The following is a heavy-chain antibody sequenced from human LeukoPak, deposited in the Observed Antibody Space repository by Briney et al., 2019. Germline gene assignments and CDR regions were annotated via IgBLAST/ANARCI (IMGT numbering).Heavy chain of an antibody. V-gene: IGHV4-39*07. D-gene: IGHD3-22*01. CDR2: IYYSGST. J-gene: IGHJ4*02. Sequence: SETLSLTCTVSGGSISSSGYYWGWIRQPPGKGLEWIGSIYYSGSTYYNPSLKSRVTISVDTSKNQFSLKLSSVTAADTAVYYCARDPQIVVPLLDFDYWGQGTLVTVSS. CDR3: ARDPQIVVPLLDFDY. CDR1: GGSISSSGYY.